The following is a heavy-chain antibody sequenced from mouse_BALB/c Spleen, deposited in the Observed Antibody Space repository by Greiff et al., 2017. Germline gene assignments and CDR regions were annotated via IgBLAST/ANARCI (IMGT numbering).Heavy chain of an antibody. Sequence: VQLKESGPELVKPGASVKISCKTSGYTFTEYTMHWVKQSHGKSLEWIGGINPNNGGTSYNQKFKGKATLTVDKSSRTAYMELRSLTSEDSAVYYCARPSEVTYGNYEFDYWGQGTTLTVSS. CDR2: INPNNGGT. D-gene: IGHD2-10*02. V-gene: IGHV1-18*01. J-gene: IGHJ2*01. CDR1: GYTFTEYT. CDR3: ARPSEVTYGNYEFDY.